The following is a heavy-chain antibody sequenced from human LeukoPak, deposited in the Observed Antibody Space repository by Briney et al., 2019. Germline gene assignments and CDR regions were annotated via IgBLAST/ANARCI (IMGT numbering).Heavy chain of an antibody. Sequence: GGSLRLSCAASGFTFSSYGMHWVRQAPGKGLEWVAVISYDGSNKYYADSVKGRFTISRDNSKNTLYLQMNSLRAEDTAVYYCARDHARGSYYFDYWGQGTLVTVSS. CDR1: GFTFSSYG. CDR2: ISYDGSNK. D-gene: IGHD3-10*01. J-gene: IGHJ4*02. V-gene: IGHV3-30*03. CDR3: ARDHARGSYYFDY.